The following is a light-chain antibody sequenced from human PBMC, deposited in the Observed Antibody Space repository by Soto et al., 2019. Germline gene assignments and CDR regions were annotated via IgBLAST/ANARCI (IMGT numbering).Light chain of an antibody. V-gene: IGLV3-1*01. J-gene: IGLJ1*01. Sequence: SYELTQPPSVSVSPGQTASITCSGDKLGDKYASWYQQKPGQSPVLVIYQDSKRPSGIPERFSGSNSGNTATLTISGTQAMDEADYYCQAWDSSTGVFGTGPKLTV. CDR3: QAWDSSTGV. CDR2: QDS. CDR1: KLGDKY.